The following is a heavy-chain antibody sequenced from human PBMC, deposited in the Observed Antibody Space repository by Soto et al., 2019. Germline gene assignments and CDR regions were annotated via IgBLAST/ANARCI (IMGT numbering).Heavy chain of an antibody. D-gene: IGHD6-13*01. CDR2: ISGSGDST. J-gene: IGHJ4*02. CDR1: GFTFSSYA. V-gene: IGHV3-23*01. CDR3: AKRRYSSSWYYFDY. Sequence: GGSLRLSGAASGFTFSSYAMSWVRQAPGKGLEWVSAISGSGDSTYYADSVKGRFTISRANSKNTLYLQMNSLRAEDTAVYYCAKRRYSSSWYYFDYWGQGTLVTFSS.